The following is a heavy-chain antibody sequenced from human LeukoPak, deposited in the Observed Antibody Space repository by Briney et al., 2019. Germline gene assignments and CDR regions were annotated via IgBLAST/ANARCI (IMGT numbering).Heavy chain of an antibody. Sequence: SETLSLTCSVSGASIRSGDHHWSWLRQSPGKGLEWIGYIYFSGSRSSNPSLRSRLTISVDTSKNQFSLKLNSVTAADTALYYCARGGGGYTLYSFDYWGQGALATVSS. CDR1: GASIRSGDHH. CDR2: IYFSGSR. CDR3: ARGGGGYTLYSFDY. D-gene: IGHD3-22*01. J-gene: IGHJ4*02. V-gene: IGHV4-30-4*08.